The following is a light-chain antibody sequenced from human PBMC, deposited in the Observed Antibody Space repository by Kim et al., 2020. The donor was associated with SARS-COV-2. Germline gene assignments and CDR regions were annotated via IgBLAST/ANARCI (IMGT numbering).Light chain of an antibody. CDR3: QHRSNWPII. Sequence: GDIATVPCMASQSDSSNVAWYQHKPGQAPRLLIYYASNRATGIPARFSGSGSETDVSLTISSLEPEDFAIYYCQHRSNWPIIFGQGTRLEI. CDR2: YAS. J-gene: IGKJ5*01. V-gene: IGKV3-11*01. CDR1: QSDSSN.